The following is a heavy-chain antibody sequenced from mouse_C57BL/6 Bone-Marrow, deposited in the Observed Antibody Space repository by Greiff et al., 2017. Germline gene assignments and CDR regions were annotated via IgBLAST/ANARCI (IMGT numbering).Heavy chain of an antibody. J-gene: IGHJ3*01. CDR3: ARNWDSWFAY. CDR2: ISYSGST. D-gene: IGHD4-1*01. Sequence: EVQVVESGPGMVKPSQSLSLTCTVTGYSITSGYDWHWIRHFPGNKLEWMGYISYSGSTNYNPSLKSRISITHDTSKNHFFLKLNSVTTEDTATYYCARNWDSWFAYWGQGTLVTVSA. CDR1: GYSITSGYD. V-gene: IGHV3-1*01.